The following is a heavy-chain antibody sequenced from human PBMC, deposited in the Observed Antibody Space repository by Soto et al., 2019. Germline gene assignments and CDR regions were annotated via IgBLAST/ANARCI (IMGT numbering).Heavy chain of an antibody. CDR1: GFTFSSYW. Sequence: GGSLRLSCAASGFTFSSYWMHWVRQAPGKGLVWVSRINSDGSSTSYADSVKGRFTISRDNAKNTLYLQMNILRAEDTFVYYCASARITIFGVDDAFDIWGQGTMVTVSS. D-gene: IGHD3-3*01. V-gene: IGHV3-74*01. CDR2: INSDGSST. CDR3: ASARITIFGVDDAFDI. J-gene: IGHJ3*02.